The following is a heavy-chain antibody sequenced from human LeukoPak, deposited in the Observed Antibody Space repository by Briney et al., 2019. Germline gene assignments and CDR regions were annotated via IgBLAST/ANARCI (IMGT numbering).Heavy chain of an antibody. J-gene: IGHJ6*03. Sequence: SETLCLTCAVYGGSSSGYYWSWIRQPPGKGLEWIGEINHSGSTNYNPSLKSRVTISVDTSKNQFSLKLSSVTAADTAVYYCARAAIFGVVIKRRTMDVWGKGTTVTVSS. CDR2: INHSGST. D-gene: IGHD3-3*01. CDR1: GGSSSGYY. V-gene: IGHV4-34*01. CDR3: ARAAIFGVVIKRRTMDV.